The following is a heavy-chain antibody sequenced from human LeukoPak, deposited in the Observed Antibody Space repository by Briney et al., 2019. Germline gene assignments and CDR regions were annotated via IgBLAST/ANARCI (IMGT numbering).Heavy chain of an antibody. CDR2: IKQDGSEK. V-gene: IGHV3-7*01. D-gene: IGHD4-23*01. Sequence: GGSLRLSCAASGFTFSSYWMSWVRQAPGKRLEWVANIKQDGSEKYYVDSVKGRFTISRDNAKNSLYLQMNSLRAEDTAVYYCARDVGGYYYYYGMDVWGQGTTVTVSS. J-gene: IGHJ6*02. CDR3: ARDVGGYYYYYGMDV. CDR1: GFTFSSYW.